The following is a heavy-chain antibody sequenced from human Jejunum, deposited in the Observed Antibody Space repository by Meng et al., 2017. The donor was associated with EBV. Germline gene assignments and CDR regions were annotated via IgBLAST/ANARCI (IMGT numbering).Heavy chain of an antibody. CDR2: ISNDGNNK. CDR3: TREWGADY. Sequence: QVQLVGSGGGVVQPGRSLRLCCAASVFTFSGHAMQWVRQAPGKGLKWVALISNDGNNKYYADSVKGRFTISRDNSKNTLYLQMNSLRVDDTALYYCTREWGADYWGQGTLVTVSS. V-gene: IGHV3-30-3*01. J-gene: IGHJ4*02. D-gene: IGHD3-16*01. CDR1: VFTFSGHA.